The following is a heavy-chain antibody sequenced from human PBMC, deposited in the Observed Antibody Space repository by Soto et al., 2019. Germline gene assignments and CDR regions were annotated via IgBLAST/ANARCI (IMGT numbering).Heavy chain of an antibody. Sequence: GGSLRLSCAASGFTFSSYAMSWVRQAPGKGLEWVSAISGSGGSTYYADSVKGRFAISSNNSKNTLYLQMNSLRAEDTAVYYCAQDVLRFLEWLPYSQDYWGQGTLVTVSS. J-gene: IGHJ4*02. CDR1: GFTFSSYA. V-gene: IGHV3-23*01. D-gene: IGHD3-3*01. CDR3: AQDVLRFLEWLPYSQDY. CDR2: ISGSGGST.